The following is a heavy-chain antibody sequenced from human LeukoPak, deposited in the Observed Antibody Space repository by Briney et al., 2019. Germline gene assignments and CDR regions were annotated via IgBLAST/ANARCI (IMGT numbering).Heavy chain of an antibody. J-gene: IGHJ4*02. CDR2: ISGSGGGT. Sequence: GGSLRLSCAASGFIFSNYGMSWVRQAPGKGLEWVSAISGSGGGTYYADSVKGRFTISRDNSKNTLYLQMNSLRAEDTAVYYCAKDEQDIVVVPAACIDYWGQGTLVTVSS. V-gene: IGHV3-23*01. CDR3: AKDEQDIVVVPAACIDY. D-gene: IGHD2-2*01. CDR1: GFIFSNYG.